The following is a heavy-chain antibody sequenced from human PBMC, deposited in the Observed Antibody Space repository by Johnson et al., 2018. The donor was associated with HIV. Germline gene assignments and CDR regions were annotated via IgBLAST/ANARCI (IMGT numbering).Heavy chain of an antibody. D-gene: IGHD2-15*01. J-gene: IGHJ3*01. CDR1: GFTFDDYG. CDR3: ARVGVDDAFEF. V-gene: IGHV3-20*04. CDR2: INWNGGST. Sequence: VQLVESGGGVVRPGGSLRLSCAASGFTFDDYGMSWVRQAPGKGLEWVSGINWNGGSTDYADSVKGRFTIYRDNAKNSLVLQMKSLRAEDTAVYSCARVGVDDAFEFWGQGTLVTVSS.